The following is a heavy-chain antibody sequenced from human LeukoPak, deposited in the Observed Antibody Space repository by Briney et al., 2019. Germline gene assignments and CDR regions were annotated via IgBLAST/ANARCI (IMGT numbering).Heavy chain of an antibody. V-gene: IGHV4-39*07. Sequence: SETLSLTCTVSGGSISSSSYYWGWIRQPPGKGLEWIGSIYYSGSTYYNPSLKSRVTISVDTSKNQFSLKLSSVTAADTAVYYCARDLSSWRPSCYMDVCGKGTTVTVSS. D-gene: IGHD6-13*01. J-gene: IGHJ6*03. CDR1: GGSISSSSYY. CDR3: ARDLSSWRPSCYMDV. CDR2: IYYSGST.